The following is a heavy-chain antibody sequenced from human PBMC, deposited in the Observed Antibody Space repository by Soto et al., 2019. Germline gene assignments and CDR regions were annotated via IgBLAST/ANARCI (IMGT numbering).Heavy chain of an antibody. V-gene: IGHV4-30-4*01. D-gene: IGHD1-20*01. Sequence: QVQLQESGPGLVKPSQTLSLTCTVSGGSISSGDYYWSWIRQPPGKGLEWIGYIYYSGSAYYNPSLKTRVTIAVDTSKNPFSLKPSSVTAAYTAVYYCPRVGPITWFDPWCQGTLVTVSS. CDR3: PRVGPITWFDP. CDR2: IYYSGSA. J-gene: IGHJ5*02. CDR1: GGSISSGDYY.